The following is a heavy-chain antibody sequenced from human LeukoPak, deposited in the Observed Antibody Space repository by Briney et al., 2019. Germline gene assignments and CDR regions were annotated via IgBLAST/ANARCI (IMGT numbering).Heavy chain of an antibody. CDR2: IYPGDFDT. V-gene: IGHV5-51*01. D-gene: IGHD2-21*02. CDR1: GYSFTSYW. J-gene: IGHJ3*02. Sequence: GESLKISCKGSGYSFTSYWIAWVRQMPGKGLECMGIIYPGDFDTRYSPSFQGQVTISADKSIGTAYLQWSSLKASDTAMYYCARTFCGGDCLVAHDAFDIWGQGTTVTVSS. CDR3: ARTFCGGDCLVAHDAFDI.